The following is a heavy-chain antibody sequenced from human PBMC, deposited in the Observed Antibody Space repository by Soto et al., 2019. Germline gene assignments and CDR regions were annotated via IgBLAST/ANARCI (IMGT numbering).Heavy chain of an antibody. CDR3: ASLRVVKAFEI. J-gene: IGHJ3*02. CDR1: GGSISSSNW. V-gene: IGHV4-4*02. Sequence: QVQLQESGPGLVKPSGTLSLTCAVSGGSISSSNWWSWVRQPPGKGLEWIGEIYHSGSTNYNPSLKRRVTLSVDKSKNQVSLKLSSVTAADTAVYSCASLRVVKAFEIWGQGTMVTVSS. CDR2: IYHSGST. D-gene: IGHD3-3*01.